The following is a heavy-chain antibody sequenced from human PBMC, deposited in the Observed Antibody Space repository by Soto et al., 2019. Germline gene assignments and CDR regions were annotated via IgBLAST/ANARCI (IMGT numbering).Heavy chain of an antibody. J-gene: IGHJ5*02. CDR2: ISAYNGQT. D-gene: IGHD2-15*01. CDR1: GYKFSSYG. CDR3: ARQYCSGGSCYSRGWFDP. V-gene: IGHV1-18*01. Sequence: GASVKVSCKASGYKFSSYGISWVRQAPGQGLEWMGWISAYNGQTDYVEKLQDRVTMTTDTSTSTAYMELRSLRSDDTAVYYCARQYCSGGSCYSRGWFDPWGQGTLVTVSS.